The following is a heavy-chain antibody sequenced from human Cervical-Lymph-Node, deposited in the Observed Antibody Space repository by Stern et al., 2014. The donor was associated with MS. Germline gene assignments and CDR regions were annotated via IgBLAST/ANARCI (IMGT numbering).Heavy chain of an antibody. CDR1: GYTFITYG. CDR3: ARYPRRSITMVRGIEY. J-gene: IGHJ4*02. V-gene: IGHV1-18*01. D-gene: IGHD3-10*01. CDR2: ICTYNGNT. Sequence: QVQLVESGAEMRKPGASVRVTCKASGYTFITYGISWVRQAPGQGLEWMGWICTYNGNTVYAQKVQGRVTMITDKTTSKAYTEMGSLRSDDTAVYYCARYPRRSITMVRGIEYWGQGTLVTVSS.